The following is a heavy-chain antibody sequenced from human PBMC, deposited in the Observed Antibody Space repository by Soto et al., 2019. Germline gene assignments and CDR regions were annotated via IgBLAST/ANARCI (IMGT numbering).Heavy chain of an antibody. CDR3: ARDWWDHKYCNGEGGCVGDY. V-gene: IGHV3-33*01. CDR1: GFTFSHYG. CDR2: IWHDASKK. Sequence: QVQLVESGGGVVQPGTSLRLSCAVSGFTFSHYGMYWVRQPPGKGLEWVAFIWHDASKKYYADSVTGRFTISRDSSKNTVFLEMNSLRAEDTAVYYCARDWWDHKYCNGEGGCVGDYWGQGTLVTVSS. D-gene: IGHD2-15*01. J-gene: IGHJ4*02.